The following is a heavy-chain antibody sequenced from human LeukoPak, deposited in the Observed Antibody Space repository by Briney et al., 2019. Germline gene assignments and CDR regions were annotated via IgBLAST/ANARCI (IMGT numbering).Heavy chain of an antibody. Sequence: SETLSLTCTVSGGSVSSGSYYWNWIRQPPGKGLEWIGYIHYSGSTNYNPSLKNRVAISVDTSKNQFSLKLSSVTAADTAVYYCARSASGNYYLHYWGQGTLVTVSS. D-gene: IGHD1-26*01. CDR3: ARSASGNYYLHY. CDR1: GGSVSSGSYY. J-gene: IGHJ4*02. CDR2: IHYSGST. V-gene: IGHV4-61*01.